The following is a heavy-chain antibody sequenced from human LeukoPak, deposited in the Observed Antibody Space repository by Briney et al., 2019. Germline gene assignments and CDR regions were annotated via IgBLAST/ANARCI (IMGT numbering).Heavy chain of an antibody. CDR3: ARGDYDSSGYYYWFDP. J-gene: IGHJ5*02. D-gene: IGHD3-22*01. CDR1: GGTFSSYA. Sequence: ASVKVSCKASGGTFSSYAISWVRQAPGQGLEWMGGIIPIFGTANYAQKFQGRVTIPADESTSTAYMELSSLRSEDTAVYYCARGDYDSSGYYYWFDPWGQGTLVTVSS. V-gene: IGHV1-69*13. CDR2: IIPIFGTA.